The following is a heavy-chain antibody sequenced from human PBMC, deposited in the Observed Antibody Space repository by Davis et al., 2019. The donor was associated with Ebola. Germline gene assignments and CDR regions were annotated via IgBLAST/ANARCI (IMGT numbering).Heavy chain of an antibody. CDR2: HGTSGDT. CDR3: ARDGGDSSGSHNAFDI. CDR1: GFIFRSYV. J-gene: IGHJ3*02. V-gene: IGHV3-23*01. Sequence: PGGSLRLSCAASGFIFRSYVMSWVRQAPGKGLEWVSTHGTSGDTYYADSVKGRFTISRDNAKNSLYLQMNSLRDEDTSVYYCARDGGDSSGSHNAFDIWGQGTMVTVSS. D-gene: IGHD3-22*01.